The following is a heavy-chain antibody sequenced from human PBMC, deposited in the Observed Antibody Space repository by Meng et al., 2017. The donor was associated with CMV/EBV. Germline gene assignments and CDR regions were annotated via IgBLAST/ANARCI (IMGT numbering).Heavy chain of an antibody. V-gene: IGHV3-11*01. Sequence: GGPLRLSCAASGFTFNNYYMGWIRQAPGKGLEWVSYTSTSGTKIYYTDAVRGRFTISRDNAKNSLYLQMNSLRAEDTAVYYCARVTESGADPWGQGTLVTVSS. D-gene: IGHD3-10*01. CDR1: GFTFNNYY. CDR3: ARVTESGADP. J-gene: IGHJ5*02. CDR2: TSTSGTKI.